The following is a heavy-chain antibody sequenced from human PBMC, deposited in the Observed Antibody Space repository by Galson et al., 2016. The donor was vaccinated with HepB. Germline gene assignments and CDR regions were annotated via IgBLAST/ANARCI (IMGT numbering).Heavy chain of an antibody. CDR1: GYIFTEYW. CDR3: ARRDLRDGFDI. J-gene: IGHJ3*02. V-gene: IGHV5-51*01. Sequence: QSGAEVKKPGESLKISCKASGYIFTEYWIGWVRQIPGKGLEWRGIIFPGDSDTRYSPSFQGQVTISVDKSLSTAYLQWSSLKPSDSAIYYCARRDLRDGFDIWGQGTMVTVSS. CDR2: IFPGDSDT.